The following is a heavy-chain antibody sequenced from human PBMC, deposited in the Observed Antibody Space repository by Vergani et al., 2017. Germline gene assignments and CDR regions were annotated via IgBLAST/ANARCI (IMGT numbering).Heavy chain of an antibody. CDR2: INHRGST. V-gene: IGHV4-34*01. D-gene: IGHD2-2*01. CDR3: ARWGYQLLQADWFDP. CDR1: GGSFSGYY. Sequence: QVQLQQWGAGLLKPSETLSLTCAVYGGSFSGYYWSWIRQPPGKGLAWIGEINHRGSTNYNPSLKSRVTISVDTSKNQFSLKLSPVTAADTAVYYCARWGYQLLQADWFDPWGQGTLVTVSS. J-gene: IGHJ5*02.